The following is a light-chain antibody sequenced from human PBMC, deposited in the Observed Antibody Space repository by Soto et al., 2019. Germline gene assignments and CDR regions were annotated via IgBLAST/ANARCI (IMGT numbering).Light chain of an antibody. CDR2: KAY. V-gene: IGKV1-5*03. CDR3: QHRGT. J-gene: IGKJ1*01. Sequence: DIQMTQSPSTLSASVGDRITITCRASQSISSWLAWYQQKPGKAPKLLIYKAYSLESGVASKFSGSGSGTEFTLTISSLQPDDFATYYCQHRGTFGQGTKVEIK. CDR1: QSISSW.